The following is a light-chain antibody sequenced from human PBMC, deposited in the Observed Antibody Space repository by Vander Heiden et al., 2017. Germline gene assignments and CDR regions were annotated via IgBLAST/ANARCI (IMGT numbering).Light chain of an antibody. J-gene: IGLJ2*01. Sequence: QSLLTQPPSASGPPAQRVTISCPGSSSNTRTGYAVHWSPQLPGTAPKPLIYGNSNRPSWVPDRFSGSKSGTSASLAITGLQAEDEADYYCQSYDSSLSGYVVFGGGTKLTVL. V-gene: IGLV1-40*01. CDR2: GNS. CDR3: QSYDSSLSGYVV. CDR1: SSNTRTGYA.